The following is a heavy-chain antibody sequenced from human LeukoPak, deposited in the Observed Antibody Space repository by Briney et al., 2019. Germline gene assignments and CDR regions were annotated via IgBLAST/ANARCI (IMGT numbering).Heavy chain of an antibody. CDR1: GGSISSSSYY. Sequence: PSETLSLTCTVSGGSISSSSYYWGWIRQPPGKGLEWIGSIYYSGSTYYNPSLKSRVTISVDTSKNQFSLKLSSVTAADTAVYYCARLPDRIVVVPGTHYDAFDIWGQGTMVTVSS. CDR3: ARLPDRIVVVPGTHYDAFDI. J-gene: IGHJ3*02. V-gene: IGHV4-39*01. D-gene: IGHD2-2*01. CDR2: IYYSGST.